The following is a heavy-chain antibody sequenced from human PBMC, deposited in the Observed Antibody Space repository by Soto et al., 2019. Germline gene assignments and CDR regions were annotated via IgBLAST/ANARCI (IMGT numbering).Heavy chain of an antibody. CDR2: ISYDGSNK. Sequence: GGSLRLSCAASGFTFSSYGMHWVRQAPGKGLEWVAVISYDGSNKYYADSVKGRFTISRDNSKNTLYLQMNSLRAEDKAVYYCAKDRRGDTIFPHWGQGTLVTVSS. V-gene: IGHV3-30*18. CDR1: GFTFSSYG. J-gene: IGHJ4*02. D-gene: IGHD3-3*01. CDR3: AKDRRGDTIFPH.